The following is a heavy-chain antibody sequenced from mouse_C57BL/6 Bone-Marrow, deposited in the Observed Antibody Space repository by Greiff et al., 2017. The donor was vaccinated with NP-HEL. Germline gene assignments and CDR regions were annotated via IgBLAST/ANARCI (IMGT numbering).Heavy chain of an antibody. Sequence: LKESGAELVRPGASVKLSCTASGFNIKDDYMHWVKQRPEQGLEWIGWIDPENGDTEYASKFQGKATITADTSSNTAYLQLSSLTSEDTAVYYCTLITTVVPFAYWGQGTLVTVSA. CDR2: IDPENGDT. V-gene: IGHV14-4*01. D-gene: IGHD1-1*01. CDR3: TLITTVVPFAY. J-gene: IGHJ3*01. CDR1: GFNIKDDY.